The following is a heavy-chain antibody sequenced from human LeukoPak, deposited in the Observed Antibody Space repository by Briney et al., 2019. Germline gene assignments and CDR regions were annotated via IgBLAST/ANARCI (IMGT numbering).Heavy chain of an antibody. Sequence: SETLSLTCTVSGGSFSSYYWSWIRQPPGKGLEWIGYIYYSGSTNYNPSLKSRVTISVDTSKNQFSLKLSSVTAADTAVYYCARAGGSGSYWGVYFDYWGQGTLVTVSS. D-gene: IGHD3-10*01. CDR2: IYYSGST. CDR1: GGSFSSYY. CDR3: ARAGGSGSYWGVYFDY. J-gene: IGHJ4*02. V-gene: IGHV4-59*01.